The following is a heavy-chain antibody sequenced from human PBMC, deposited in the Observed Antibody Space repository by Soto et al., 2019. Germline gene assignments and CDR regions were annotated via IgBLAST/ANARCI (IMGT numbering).Heavy chain of an antibody. D-gene: IGHD3-10*01. J-gene: IGHJ4*02. CDR1: GGFISSSSSY. CDR3: ARLLTPAFGRDYFDR. CDR2: IHSGWTT. V-gene: IGHV4-39*01. Sequence: QLQLQESGPGLVKPSETLSLTCTVAGGFISSSSSYWGWIRQSPGKGLEWIANIHSGWTTYYNSSIKSRVIRSVDTSKDQFSLWMSSVTAADTALYYCARLLTPAFGRDYFDRWGQGTLVIVSS.